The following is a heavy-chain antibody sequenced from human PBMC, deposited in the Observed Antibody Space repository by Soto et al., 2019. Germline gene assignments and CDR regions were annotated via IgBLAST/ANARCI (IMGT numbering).Heavy chain of an antibody. D-gene: IGHD5-12*01. V-gene: IGHV4-4*02. CDR2: VYHSGST. Sequence: QVQLQESGPGLVKPSGTLSLTCAVSGGSISTSNWWGWVRQPPGKGLEWIGEVYHSGSTNYNPSFKRRIAKSVDKSKNPFSLKLNSVTAADTALYYCARTRTSGTLFDYWGQGSLVTVSS. CDR3: ARTRTSGTLFDY. CDR1: GGSISTSNW. J-gene: IGHJ4*02.